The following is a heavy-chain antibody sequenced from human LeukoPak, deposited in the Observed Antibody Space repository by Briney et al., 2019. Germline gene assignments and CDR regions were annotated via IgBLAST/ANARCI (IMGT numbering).Heavy chain of an antibody. D-gene: IGHD6-13*01. CDR3: ARGGGYSSSSSFDY. CDR2: INPNSGGT. V-gene: IGHV1-2*02. J-gene: IGHJ4*02. CDR1: GYTFTGYY. Sequence: GASVKVSCKASGYTFTGYYMHWVRQAPGQGLEWMGWINPNSGGTNYAQKFQGRVTMTRDTSINTAYMELSGLRSDDTAVYYCARGGGYSSSSSFDYWGQGTLVTVSS.